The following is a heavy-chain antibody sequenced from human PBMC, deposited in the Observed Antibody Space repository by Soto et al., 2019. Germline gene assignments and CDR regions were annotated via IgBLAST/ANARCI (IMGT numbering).Heavy chain of an antibody. CDR2: IYYTGST. Sequence: WETLALSCIVSGGSINNYYWSWIRQSPGKGLEWMGDIYYTGSTNYNPSLESRVTISVDTSKSQFSLKLTSVTAADAGMYYCARVHRAIFGILKAWFASWGPGTRFTV. J-gene: IGHJ5*01. CDR1: GGSINNYY. CDR3: ARVHRAIFGILKAWFAS. V-gene: IGHV4-59*01. D-gene: IGHD3-3*01.